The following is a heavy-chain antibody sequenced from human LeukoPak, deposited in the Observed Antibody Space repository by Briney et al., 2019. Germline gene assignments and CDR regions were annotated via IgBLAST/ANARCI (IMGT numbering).Heavy chain of an antibody. V-gene: IGHV3-30*03. J-gene: IGHJ4*02. CDR3: AMGIAVAGTIDY. Sequence: GGSLRLSCAASGFAFSSYGMHWVRQAPGKGLEWVAVISYDGSNKYYADSVKGRFTISRDNSKNTLYLQMNSLRAEDTAVYYCAMGIAVAGTIDYWGQGTLVTVSS. D-gene: IGHD6-19*01. CDR1: GFAFSSYG. CDR2: ISYDGSNK.